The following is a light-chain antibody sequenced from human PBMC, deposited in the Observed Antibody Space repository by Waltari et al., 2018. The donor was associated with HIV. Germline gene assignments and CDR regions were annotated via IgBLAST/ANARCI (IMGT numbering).Light chain of an antibody. Sequence: QSVLTQPPAASGTPGQRVTISCSGSMSNIGSKNVYRVQHVPGTAPRLLMHRNDQRPSVVPDRFSGSKSGTSASLAISGLRSEDEADYYCVVWDDSLSGVVFCGGTKLTVL. CDR1: MSNIGSKN. J-gene: IGLJ2*01. V-gene: IGLV1-47*01. CDR2: RND. CDR3: VVWDDSLSGVV.